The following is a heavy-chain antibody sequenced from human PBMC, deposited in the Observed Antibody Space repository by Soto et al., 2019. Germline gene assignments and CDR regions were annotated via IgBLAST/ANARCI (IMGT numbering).Heavy chain of an antibody. J-gene: IGHJ4*02. CDR2: INHSGST. CDR1: GGSFSGYY. Sequence: SETLSLTCAVYGGSFSGYYWTWIRQPPGTGLEWIGEINHSGSTNYNPSLKSRVTISVDTSKNQFSLKLTSVTAIDTAVYHCATTWLGDSRPVTIGYYYLDAWGLGTLVTVSS. V-gene: IGHV4-34*01. D-gene: IGHD2-15*01. CDR3: ATTWLGDSRPVTIGYYYLDA.